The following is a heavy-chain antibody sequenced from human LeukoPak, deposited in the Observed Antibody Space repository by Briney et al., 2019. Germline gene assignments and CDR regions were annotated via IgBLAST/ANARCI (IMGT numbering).Heavy chain of an antibody. J-gene: IGHJ5*02. Sequence: EASVKVSCKTSGYTFIRHWMHWVRQAPGQGLEWMGIINPKDGATDFAQRFQGRVTMTTDTSTSTVYMELSSLRSEDTAVYYCARDHSNEMCGGDCFASWFDPWGQGTLVTASS. V-gene: IGHV1-46*01. D-gene: IGHD2-21*02. CDR2: INPKDGAT. CDR1: GYTFIRHW. CDR3: ARDHSNEMCGGDCFASWFDP.